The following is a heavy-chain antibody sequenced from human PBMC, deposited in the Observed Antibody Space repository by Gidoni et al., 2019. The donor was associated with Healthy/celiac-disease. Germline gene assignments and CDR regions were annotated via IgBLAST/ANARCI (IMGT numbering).Heavy chain of an antibody. D-gene: IGHD4-17*01. CDR3: ARHVRDYGGKGTYWYFDL. CDR2: IYYSGST. CDR1: GGSISSYY. V-gene: IGHV4-59*08. Sequence: QVQLQESGPGLVKPSETLSLTCTVSGGSISSYYWSWIRQPPGKGLEWIGYIYYSGSTNYNPSLKSRVTISVDTSKNQFSLKLSSVTAADTAVYYCARHVRDYGGKGTYWYFDLWGRGTLVTVSS. J-gene: IGHJ2*01.